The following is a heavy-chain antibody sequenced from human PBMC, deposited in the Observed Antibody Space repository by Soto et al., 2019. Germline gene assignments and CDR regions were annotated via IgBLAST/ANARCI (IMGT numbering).Heavy chain of an antibody. CDR1: GGSFSGYY. Sequence: PSETLSLTCAVYGGSFSGYYWSWIRQPPGKGLEWIGEINHSGSTNYNPSLKSRVTISVDTSKNQFSLKLSSVTAADTAVYYCASLNYDILTGYYTANDAFDIWGEGTMVT. CDR3: ASLNYDILTGYYTANDAFDI. V-gene: IGHV4-34*01. CDR2: INHSGST. D-gene: IGHD3-9*01. J-gene: IGHJ3*02.